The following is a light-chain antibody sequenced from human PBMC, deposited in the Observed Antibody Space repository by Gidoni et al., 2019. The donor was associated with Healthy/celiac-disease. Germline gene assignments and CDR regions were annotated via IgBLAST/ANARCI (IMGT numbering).Light chain of an antibody. CDR3: QQSYSTPRT. CDR2: AAS. J-gene: IGKJ2*01. Sequence: DIQMTQSPSSLSASVGDRVTITSRASQSISSYLNWYHQKPGKAPKLLIYAASSLQSGVPSRFSGSGSGTDFTLTISSLQPEDFATYYCQQSYSTPRTFGQGTKLEIK. CDR1: QSISSY. V-gene: IGKV1-39*01.